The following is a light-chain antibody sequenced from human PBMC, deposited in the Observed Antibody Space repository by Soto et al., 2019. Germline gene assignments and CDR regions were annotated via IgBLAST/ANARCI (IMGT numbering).Light chain of an antibody. V-gene: IGKV3-11*01. CDR2: DLF. CDR1: QSVTSSY. J-gene: IGKJ3*01. Sequence: EIVFTQSPGTLSLSPGERATLSCRASQSVTSSYLAWYQHKPGQAPRLLIYDLFXRATGIPARFSGSGSGTDFTLTISRLEPEDFAVYYCQQCVSWPLFTFGHGTKVEIK. CDR3: QQCVSWPLFT.